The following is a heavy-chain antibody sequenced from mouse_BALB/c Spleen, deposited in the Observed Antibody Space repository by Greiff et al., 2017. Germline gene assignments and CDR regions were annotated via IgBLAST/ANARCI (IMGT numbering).Heavy chain of an antibody. D-gene: IGHD1-1*01. CDR1: GFTFSSFG. CDR2: ISSGSSTI. J-gene: IGHJ4*01. Sequence: DVHLVESGGGLVQPGGSRKLSCAASGFTFSSFGMHWVRQAPEKGLEWVAYISSGSSTIYYADTVKGRFTISRDNPKNTLFLQMTSLRSEDTAMYYCARRSRTTVVATYYYAMDYWGQGTSVTVSS. CDR3: ARRSRTTVVATYYYAMDY. V-gene: IGHV5-17*02.